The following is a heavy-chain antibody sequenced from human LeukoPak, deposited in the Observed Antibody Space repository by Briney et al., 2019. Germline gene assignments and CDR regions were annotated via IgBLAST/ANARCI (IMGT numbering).Heavy chain of an antibody. Sequence: SETLSLTCTVSGGSISSYYWSWIRQPPGKGLEWIGYIYYSGGTNYNPSLKSRVTISVDTSKNQFSLKLSSVTAADTAVYYCARWGSWDFDYWGQGTLVTVSS. CDR1: GGSISSYY. CDR2: IYYSGGT. J-gene: IGHJ4*02. D-gene: IGHD6-13*01. V-gene: IGHV4-59*01. CDR3: ARWGSWDFDY.